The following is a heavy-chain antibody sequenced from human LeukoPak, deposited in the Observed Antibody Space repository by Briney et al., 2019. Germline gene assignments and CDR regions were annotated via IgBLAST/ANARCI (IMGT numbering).Heavy chain of an antibody. D-gene: IGHD6-19*01. CDR3: ARGFDSSSGWYPAFDI. CDR1: GGPISNYY. J-gene: IGHJ3*02. V-gene: IGHV4-59*01. CDR2: IYYSGIT. Sequence: PSETLSLTCTVSGGPISNYYWNWIRQPPGKGLEYIGYIYYSGITNYNPFLKSRVTISIDASKNQISLKLTSVTAADTAVYYCARGFDSSSGWYPAFDIWGQGTMVTVSS.